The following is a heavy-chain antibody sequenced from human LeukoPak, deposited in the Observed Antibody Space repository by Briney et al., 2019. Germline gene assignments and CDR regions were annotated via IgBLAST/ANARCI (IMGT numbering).Heavy chain of an antibody. J-gene: IGHJ5*02. D-gene: IGHD3-10*01. CDR3: ARDSGYGSEINWFDP. CDR1: GGTFSSYA. Sequence: ASVKVSCMASGGTFSSYAISWVRQAPGQGLEWMGRIIPIFGIANYAQKFQGRVTITADKSTSTAYMELSSLRSEDTAVYYCARDSGYGSEINWFDPWGQGTLVTVSS. V-gene: IGHV1-69*04. CDR2: IIPIFGIA.